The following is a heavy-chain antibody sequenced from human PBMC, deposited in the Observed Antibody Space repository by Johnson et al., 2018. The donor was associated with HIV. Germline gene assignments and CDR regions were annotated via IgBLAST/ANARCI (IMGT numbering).Heavy chain of an antibody. CDR1: GFTLSSYW. CDR3: ATFGGGSFHAFDI. D-gene: IGHD1-26*01. J-gene: IGHJ3*02. Sequence: VQLVESGGGVVQPGRSLRLSCAASGFTLSSYWMSWVRQAPGKGLEWVANIKQDGSEKYYVDSVKGRFTISRDNAKNSLYLQMNSLRAEDTAVYYCATFGGGSFHAFDIWGQGTMVTVSS. CDR2: IKQDGSEK. V-gene: IGHV3-7*05.